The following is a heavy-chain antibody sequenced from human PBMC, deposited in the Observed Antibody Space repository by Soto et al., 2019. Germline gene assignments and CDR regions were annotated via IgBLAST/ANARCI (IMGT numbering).Heavy chain of an antibody. D-gene: IGHD3-3*01. J-gene: IGHJ3*02. CDR1: GFTFSSYA. CDR3: AKDIRIFGVVITLTDAFDI. V-gene: IGHV3-23*01. CDR2: ISGSGGST. Sequence: EVQLLESGGGLVQPGGSLRLSCAASGFTFSSYAMSWVRQAPGKGLEWVSAISGSGGSTYYADSVKGRFTISRDNSKNTLYLQMNSLRAEDTAVYYCAKDIRIFGVVITLTDAFDIWGQGTMVTVSS.